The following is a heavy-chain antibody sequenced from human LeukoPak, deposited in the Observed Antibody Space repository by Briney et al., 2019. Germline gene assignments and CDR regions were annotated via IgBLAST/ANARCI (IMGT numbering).Heavy chain of an antibody. V-gene: IGHV4-38-2*02. CDR2: IYHSAST. CDR1: GYSVSSGYY. Sequence: SETLSLTCAVSGYSVSSGYYWGWIRQPPGKGLEWIGSIYHSASTYYNPSLKSRVTISVDTSKNQFSLKLSSVTAADTAVYYCARDLLNRYCSSTSCPGWFDPWGQGTLVTVSS. J-gene: IGHJ5*02. CDR3: ARDLLNRYCSSTSCPGWFDP. D-gene: IGHD2-2*01.